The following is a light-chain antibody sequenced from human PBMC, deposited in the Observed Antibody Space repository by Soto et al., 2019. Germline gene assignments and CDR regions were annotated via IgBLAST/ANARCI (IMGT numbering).Light chain of an antibody. V-gene: IGKV3-11*01. CDR2: GAS. CDR3: QQRSNWPPVT. CDR1: QRVSGW. Sequence: TQSPSTLSASVGDRVTITCRASQRVSGWLAWYQQKPGQAPRLLIYGASSRATGIPDRFSGSGSGTDFTLTISSLEPEDFGVYYCQQRSNWPPVTFGGGTKVDIK. J-gene: IGKJ4*01.